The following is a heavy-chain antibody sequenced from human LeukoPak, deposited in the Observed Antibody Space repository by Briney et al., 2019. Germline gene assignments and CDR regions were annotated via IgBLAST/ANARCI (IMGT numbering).Heavy chain of an antibody. D-gene: IGHD2-15*01. CDR3: ARFYCSGGSCYLGLDAFDI. CDR2: ISYDGSKK. Sequence: GGSLRLSCAASGFSFSNYGMFWVRQAPGKGLEWLAVISYDGSKKYYADSVEGRFTISRDNSKNTLYLQMNSLRAEDTAVYYCARFYCSGGSCYLGLDAFDIWGQGTMVTVSS. CDR1: GFSFSNYG. V-gene: IGHV3-30*03. J-gene: IGHJ3*02.